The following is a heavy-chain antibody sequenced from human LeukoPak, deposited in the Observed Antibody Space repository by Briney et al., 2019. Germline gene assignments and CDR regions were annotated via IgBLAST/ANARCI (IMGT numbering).Heavy chain of an antibody. CDR2: ICTDGRT. CDR1: GPTVRSNY. D-gene: IGHD3-22*01. Sequence: GGSLRLSCATSGPTVRSNYMTWVRQAPGKGLEWVSFICTDGRTYYADSVKGRFTISRDNSKNTLYLHMNGLRAEDTALYYCARDRYDDSGYYEYWGQGTLVTVSS. J-gene: IGHJ4*02. CDR3: ARDRYDDSGYYEY. V-gene: IGHV3-53*01.